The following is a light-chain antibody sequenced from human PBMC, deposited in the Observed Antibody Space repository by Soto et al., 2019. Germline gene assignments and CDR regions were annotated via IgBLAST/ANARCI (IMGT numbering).Light chain of an antibody. CDR1: SSNIGSNT. Sequence: QSALTQPPSASGTPGQRVTISCSGGSSNIGSNTVNWYQQLPGTAPKLLIYSNNQRPSGVPDRFSGSKSGTSASLAISGLQSEDEADYYCAAWDDSLNGFYVFGTGTKDTVL. CDR2: SNN. V-gene: IGLV1-44*01. CDR3: AAWDDSLNGFYV. J-gene: IGLJ1*01.